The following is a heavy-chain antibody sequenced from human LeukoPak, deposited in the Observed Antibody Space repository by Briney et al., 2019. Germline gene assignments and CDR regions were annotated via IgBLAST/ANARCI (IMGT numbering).Heavy chain of an antibody. J-gene: IGHJ6*03. CDR1: GYTFTSYD. Sequence: ASVKVSCKASGYTFTSYDINWVRQATGQGLEWMGWMNPNSGHTGYAQKFQGRVTMTRNTSISTAYMELSSLRSEDTAVYYCARDNKYYDFWSGYPPYYYYYMDVWGKGTTVTVSS. CDR3: ARDNKYYDFWSGYPPYYYYYMDV. V-gene: IGHV1-8*01. D-gene: IGHD3-3*01. CDR2: MNPNSGHT.